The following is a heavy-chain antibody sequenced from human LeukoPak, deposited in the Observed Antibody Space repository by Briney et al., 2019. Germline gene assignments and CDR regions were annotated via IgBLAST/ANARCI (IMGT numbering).Heavy chain of an antibody. D-gene: IGHD4-17*01. CDR2: FNYSGST. CDR3: AADYGDPDTLDY. Sequence: SETLSLTCTASGGSISSYYWSWIRQPPGKGLEWIGYFNYSGSTNYNPSLKSRVTISGDTSKNQFSLKLSSVTAADTAVYFCAADYGDPDTLDYWGQGTLVTVSS. V-gene: IGHV4-59*01. J-gene: IGHJ4*02. CDR1: GGSISSYY.